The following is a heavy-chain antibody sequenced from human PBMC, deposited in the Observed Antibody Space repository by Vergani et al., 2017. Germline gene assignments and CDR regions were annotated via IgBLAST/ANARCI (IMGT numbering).Heavy chain of an antibody. CDR2: ISSSSSYT. CDR3: ARDYSGSYYTYFDY. Sequence: QVQLVESGGGLVKPGGSLRLSCAASGFTFSDYYMSWIRQAPGKGLEWVSYISSSSSYTNYADSVKGRFTISRDNAKNSLYLQMNSLRAEDTAVYYCARDYSGSYYTYFDYWGQGTLVTVSS. J-gene: IGHJ4*02. CDR1: GFTFSDYY. V-gene: IGHV3-11*05. D-gene: IGHD1-26*01.